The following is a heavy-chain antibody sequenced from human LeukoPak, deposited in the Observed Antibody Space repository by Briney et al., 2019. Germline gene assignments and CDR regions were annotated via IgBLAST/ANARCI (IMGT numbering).Heavy chain of an antibody. V-gene: IGHV3-7*01. CDR1: GFTFSGYW. CDR2: LKQDGSEK. J-gene: IGHJ1*01. CDR3: ARESTAGYNSSWYGFRN. D-gene: IGHD6-13*01. Sequence: GGSLRLSCAASGFTFSGYWMSWVRQAPGKGLGWVANLKQDGSEKYYVYSVKGRFTISRDNAKNSLFLQMGSLRVEDTAVYYCARESTAGYNSSWYGFRNWGQGTLVSVSS.